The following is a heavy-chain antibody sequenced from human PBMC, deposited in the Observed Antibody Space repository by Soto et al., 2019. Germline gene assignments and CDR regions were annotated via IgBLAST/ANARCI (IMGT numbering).Heavy chain of an antibody. CDR3: ARDPSNTSGRYQFFDF. J-gene: IGHJ4*02. D-gene: IGHD2-15*01. V-gene: IGHV1-18*01. CDR2: ISCYNGDT. Sequence: QVQLVQSGTEVKKPGASVKISCMASGYTFTHHGISWVRQAPGQGHEWMGWISCYNGDTKYAQNVQGRVTLTTDTSATTAYMELRSLRSDDTAVYYCARDPSNTSGRYQFFDFWGQGTLVAVSS. CDR1: GYTFTHHG.